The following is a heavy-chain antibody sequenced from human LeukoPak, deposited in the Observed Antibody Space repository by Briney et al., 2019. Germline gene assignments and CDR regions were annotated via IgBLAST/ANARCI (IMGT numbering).Heavy chain of an antibody. Sequence: SETLSLTCAVYGGPFSGYYWSWIRQPPGKGLEWIGEINHSGSTNYNPSLKSRVIISVDTSKNQFSLKLSSVTAADTAVYYCAREFRPDSSGYYIDYWGQGTLVTVSS. V-gene: IGHV4-34*01. D-gene: IGHD3-22*01. CDR1: GGPFSGYY. CDR2: INHSGST. J-gene: IGHJ4*02. CDR3: AREFRPDSSGYYIDY.